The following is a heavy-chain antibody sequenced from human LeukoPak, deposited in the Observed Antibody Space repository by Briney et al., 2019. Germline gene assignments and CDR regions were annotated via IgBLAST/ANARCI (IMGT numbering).Heavy chain of an antibody. CDR1: GASFSSASY. D-gene: IGHD1-26*01. CDR3: ARSRAFNSGAFDP. J-gene: IGHJ5*02. Sequence: SETPSLTCTVSGASFSSASYWSWIRQPPGKGVEWIAHIYNGVNTNYNPSLKSRVTISVDTSKNQFSLRLNSVTAADTAVYYCARSRAFNSGAFDPWGQGSLVTVSS. CDR2: IYNGVNT. V-gene: IGHV4-61*01.